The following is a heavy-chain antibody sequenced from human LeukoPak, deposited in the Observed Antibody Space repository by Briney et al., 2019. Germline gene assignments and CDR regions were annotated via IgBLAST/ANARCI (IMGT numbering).Heavy chain of an antibody. CDR3: ARRVAGSGTSYFDR. Sequence: PSETLSLTCTVSNGSISSYYWSWIRQPAGKGLEWIGRIHTSGNTNYNPSLKSRVTMSVDTSKNQLSLKLSSVTAADTAVYYCARRVAGSGTSYFDRWGLGTPVTVSS. CDR2: IHTSGNT. V-gene: IGHV4-4*07. J-gene: IGHJ4*02. D-gene: IGHD3-10*01. CDR1: NGSISSYY.